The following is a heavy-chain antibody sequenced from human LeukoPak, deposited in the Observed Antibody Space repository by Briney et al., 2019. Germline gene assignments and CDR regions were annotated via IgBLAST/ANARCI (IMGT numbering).Heavy chain of an antibody. D-gene: IGHD2-15*01. CDR3: ARERASGYCSGGGCYGYFDY. V-gene: IGHV3-7*01. Sequence: GGSLRLSCAASGFTVSTNYMSWVRQAPGKGLEWVANINQDGSEKFYVGSVKGRFTISRDNAKNSLYLQFNSLRAEDTAVYYCARERASGYCSGGGCYGYFDYWGQGTLVIVSS. CDR2: INQDGSEK. CDR1: GFTVSTNY. J-gene: IGHJ4*02.